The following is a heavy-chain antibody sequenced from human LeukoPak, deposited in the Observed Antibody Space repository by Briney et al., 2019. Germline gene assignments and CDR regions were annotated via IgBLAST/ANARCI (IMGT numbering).Heavy chain of an antibody. CDR2: INHSGST. Sequence: SETLSLTCAVYGGSFSGYYWSWIRQPPGKGLEWIGEINHSGSTNYNPSLKSRVTISVDTSKNQFSLMLSSVTAADTAVYYCARIPIAAMIEDYWGQGTLVTVSS. D-gene: IGHD3-22*01. CDR3: ARIPIAAMIEDY. V-gene: IGHV4-34*01. J-gene: IGHJ4*02. CDR1: GGSFSGYY.